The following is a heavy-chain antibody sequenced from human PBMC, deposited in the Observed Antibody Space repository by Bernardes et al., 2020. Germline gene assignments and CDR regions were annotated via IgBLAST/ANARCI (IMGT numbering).Heavy chain of an antibody. CDR2: MNPNSGNT. CDR3: AKGDGSWYYYNRAHFDY. V-gene: IGHV1-8*01. D-gene: IGHD6-13*01. J-gene: IGHJ4*02. CDR1: GYTFTSYD. Sequence: ASVKVSCKASGYTFTSYDINWVRQATGQGLEWMGWMNPNSGNTGYAQKFQGRVTMTRNTSISTAYMELSSLRSEDTAVYYCAKGDGSWYYYNRAHFDYWGQGTLVTVSS.